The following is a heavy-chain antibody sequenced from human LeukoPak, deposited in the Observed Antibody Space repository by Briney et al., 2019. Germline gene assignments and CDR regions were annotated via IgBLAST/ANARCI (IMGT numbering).Heavy chain of an antibody. CDR3: AKDGPFYVGATSWYFDL. CDR2: ISGSGGST. V-gene: IGHV3-23*01. D-gene: IGHD1-26*01. CDR1: GFTFSSYA. Sequence: GGSLRLSCAASGFTFSSYAMSWVRQAPGKGLEWVPAISGSGGSTYYADSVKGRFTISRDNSKNTLYLQMNSLRAEDTAVYYCAKDGPFYVGATSWYFDLWGRGTLVTVSS. J-gene: IGHJ2*01.